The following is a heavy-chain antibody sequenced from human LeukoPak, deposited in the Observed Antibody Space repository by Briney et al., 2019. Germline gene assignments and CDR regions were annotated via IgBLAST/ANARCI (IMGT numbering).Heavy chain of an antibody. V-gene: IGHV3-73*01. D-gene: IGHD6-19*01. CDR3: TSPQADSGATYFPR. CDR1: GFTFSGST. CDR2: IRSKVSSYAT. Sequence: GGSLTLSCAASGFTFSGSTMHWLRQASGKGLEWIGRIRSKVSSYATAYAASVKGSFTISRDDAKNTAYLQMDSLKTEDTAVYYCTSPQADSGATYFPRWGQGTLVTVSS. J-gene: IGHJ1*01.